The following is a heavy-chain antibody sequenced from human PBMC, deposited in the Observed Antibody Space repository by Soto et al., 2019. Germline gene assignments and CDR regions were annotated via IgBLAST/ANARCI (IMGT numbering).Heavy chain of an antibody. V-gene: IGHV3-23*01. D-gene: IGHD3-10*01. CDR1: GFTFGDHA. J-gene: IGHJ6*02. Sequence: PGGSLRLSCAAFGFTFGDHAMRWVRQAPGKGLEWVAVIGGSGGITYYEDSVKGRFTISRDNAKNTLYLQMNSLRAEDPAVYYFAKGLLTIVRKVIIPPQYYYGMDVWGQGTTVTVSS. CDR2: IGGSGGIT. CDR3: AKGLLTIVRKVIIPPQYYYGMDV.